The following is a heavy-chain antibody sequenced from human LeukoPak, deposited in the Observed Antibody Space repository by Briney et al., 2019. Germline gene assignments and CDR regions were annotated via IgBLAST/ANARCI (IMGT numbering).Heavy chain of an antibody. V-gene: IGHV3-74*03. D-gene: IGHD1-7*01. CDR1: GITFSGHW. CDR3: AREELEPSTHPFHP. Sequence: GGSLRLSCAASGITFSGHWMHWVRQTPGQGLVWVSRINGDGSSTAYAYSVKGRFTISRDNAKNTVYLQMNSLRVDDTAVYYCAREELEPSTHPFHPWGQGTLVTVSS. CDR2: INGDGSST. J-gene: IGHJ5*02.